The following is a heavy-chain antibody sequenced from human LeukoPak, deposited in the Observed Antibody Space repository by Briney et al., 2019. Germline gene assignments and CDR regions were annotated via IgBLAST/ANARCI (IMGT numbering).Heavy chain of an antibody. CDR1: GFTFSSYE. D-gene: IGHD6-13*01. CDR2: TSSSGSTI. Sequence: TGGSLRLSCAASGFTFSSYEMNWVRQAPGKGLEWVSYTSSSGSTIYYADSVKGRFTISRDNAKNSLYLQMNSLRAEDTAVYYCARDSDYSSSWSNYFDYWGQGTLVTVSS. J-gene: IGHJ4*02. CDR3: ARDSDYSSSWSNYFDY. V-gene: IGHV3-48*03.